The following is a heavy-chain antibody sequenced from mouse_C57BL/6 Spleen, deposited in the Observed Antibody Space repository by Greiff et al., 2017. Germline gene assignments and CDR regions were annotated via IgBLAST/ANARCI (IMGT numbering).Heavy chain of an antibody. CDR2: ISSGSSTI. CDR1: GFTFSDYG. J-gene: IGHJ4*01. V-gene: IGHV5-17*01. Sequence: DVHLVESGGGLVKPGGSLKLSCAASGFTFSDYGMHWVRQAPEKGLAWVAYISSGSSTIYYADTVKGQFTISRDNAKTTLFLQMTSLRSEDTAMYYCARPVVATPYAMDYWGQGTSVTVSS. D-gene: IGHD1-1*01. CDR3: ARPVVATPYAMDY.